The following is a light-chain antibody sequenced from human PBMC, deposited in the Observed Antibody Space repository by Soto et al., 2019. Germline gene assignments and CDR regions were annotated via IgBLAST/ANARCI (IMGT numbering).Light chain of an antibody. Sequence: DIVMTQSPLSLPVTPGEPASISCRSSQSLLHSNGYNYLDWYLQKPGQSPQLLIYLGSNRSSGVPDRFSGSGSGTNFTPKISRMEAEDVGVYYCMQALQTPPWTFGQGTKVEIK. CDR1: QSLLHSNGYNY. CDR2: LGS. CDR3: MQALQTPPWT. J-gene: IGKJ1*01. V-gene: IGKV2-28*01.